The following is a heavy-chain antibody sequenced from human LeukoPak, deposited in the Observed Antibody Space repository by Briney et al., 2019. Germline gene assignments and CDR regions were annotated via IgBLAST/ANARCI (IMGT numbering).Heavy chain of an antibody. CDR2: MNPNSGNT. V-gene: IGHV1-8*01. Sequence: AASVKVSCKASGYTFTSYDINWVRQATGQGLEWMGWMNPNSGNTGYAQKLQGRVTMTRNTSISTAYMELSSLRSEDTAVYYCARAIPNNYYDSSGHNFDYWGQGTLVTVSS. CDR3: ARAIPNNYYDSSGHNFDY. D-gene: IGHD3-22*01. J-gene: IGHJ4*02. CDR1: GYTFTSYD.